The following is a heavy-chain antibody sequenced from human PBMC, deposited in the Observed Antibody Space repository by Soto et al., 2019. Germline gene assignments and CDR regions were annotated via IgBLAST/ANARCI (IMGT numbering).Heavy chain of an antibody. V-gene: IGHV4-31*03. Sequence: QVQLQESGPGLVKPSHTLSLTCTVSGGSISSGGYYWSWIRQHPGKGLEWIGYIFYSGSTYYNPSLNSGVTISVDTSKNQFSLKLSSVTAADTAVYYCAGAPGDYFDYWGQGTLVTVSS. CDR1: GGSISSGGYY. CDR3: AGAPGDYFDY. CDR2: IFYSGST. J-gene: IGHJ4*02.